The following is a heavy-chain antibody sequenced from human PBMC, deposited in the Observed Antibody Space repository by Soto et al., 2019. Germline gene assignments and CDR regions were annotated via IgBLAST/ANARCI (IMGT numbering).Heavy chain of an antibody. CDR2: IYYSGST. J-gene: IGHJ4*02. CDR3: ERHEQHSSSRYTFDY. V-gene: IGHV4-59*08. Sequence: SEILSVTYTVSCGSISGYCWSWIRQPPGKGLEWIGYIYYSGSTNYNPSLKSRVTISVDTSKNQFSLKLSSVTAADTAVYYCERHEQHSSSRYTFDYWGQGTLVTVSS. CDR1: CGSISGYC. D-gene: IGHD6-13*01.